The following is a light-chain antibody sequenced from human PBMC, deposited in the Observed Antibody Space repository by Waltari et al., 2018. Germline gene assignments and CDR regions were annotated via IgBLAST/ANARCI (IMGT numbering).Light chain of an antibody. CDR2: DAS. V-gene: IGKV3-11*01. CDR1: QSVSVY. CDR3: QQRTDRPPVT. J-gene: IGKJ1*01. Sequence: EVVLTQSPATLSLSPGERATLSCRASQSVSVYLAWYQQKPGQAPRLLIYDASDRATGVTARCSGSGSGTDFTLTISSLEPEDFAVYYCQQRTDRPPVTFGQGTRVEMK.